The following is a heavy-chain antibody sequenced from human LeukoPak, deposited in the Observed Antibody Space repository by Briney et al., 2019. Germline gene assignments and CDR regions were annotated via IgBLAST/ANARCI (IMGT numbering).Heavy chain of an antibody. CDR2: RWYDGSYK. Sequence: PGMSLRLSCTTSGFRFSEYGIHWVRQAPGKRLEWVGVRWYDGSYKHYVDSVKGRLTISRDNSKNTVYLQMNRLRVEDTAVYFCAKDGQGRGYYYLDYWGQGTLVTVCS. V-gene: IGHV3-33*06. CDR3: AKDGQGRGYYYLDY. D-gene: IGHD3-3*01. J-gene: IGHJ4*02. CDR1: GFRFSEYG.